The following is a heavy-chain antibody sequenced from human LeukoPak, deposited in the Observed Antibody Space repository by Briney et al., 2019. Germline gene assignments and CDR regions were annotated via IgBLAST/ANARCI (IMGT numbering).Heavy chain of an antibody. CDR2: INHSGST. D-gene: IGHD1/OR15-1a*01. V-gene: IGHV4-34*01. CDR1: GGSFSGYY. J-gene: IGHJ4*02. CDR3: ARARGTETIDS. Sequence: PSETLSLTCAVYGGSFSGYYWTWIRQPPGKGLEWIGEINHSGSTNYNPSLKSRVSISVDTSKNQFSLKLRSVSAADTAVYYCARARGTETIDSWGQGTLVTLSS.